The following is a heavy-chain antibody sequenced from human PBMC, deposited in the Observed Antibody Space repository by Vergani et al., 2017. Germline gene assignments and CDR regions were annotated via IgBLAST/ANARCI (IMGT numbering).Heavy chain of an antibody. CDR1: GGSISSGDYY. CDR3: ARGLRTYYDSSGYFDY. D-gene: IGHD3-22*01. CDR2: IYYSGST. V-gene: IGHV4-31*01. Sequence: QVQLQESGPGLVKPSQTLSLTCTVSGGSISSGDYYWSWIRQPPGKGLEWIGYIYYSGSTYYNPSLKSLVTISVDTSKNQFARKLSSVTAADTAVYYCARGLRTYYDSSGYFDYWGQGTLVTVSS. J-gene: IGHJ4*02.